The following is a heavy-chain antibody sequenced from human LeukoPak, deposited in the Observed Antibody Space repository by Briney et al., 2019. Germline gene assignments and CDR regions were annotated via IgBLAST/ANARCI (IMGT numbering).Heavy chain of an antibody. CDR3: ARSSSGWVYYYYYYMDV. V-gene: IGHV4-34*01. J-gene: IGHJ6*03. CDR2: INHSGST. Sequence: SETLSLTCAVYGGSFSGYYWSWIRQPPGKGLEWIGEINHSGSTNYNPSLKSRVTISVDTSKNQFSLKLSSVTAADTAVYYCARSSSGWVYYYYYYMDVWGKGTTVTVSS. CDR1: GGSFSGYY. D-gene: IGHD6-19*01.